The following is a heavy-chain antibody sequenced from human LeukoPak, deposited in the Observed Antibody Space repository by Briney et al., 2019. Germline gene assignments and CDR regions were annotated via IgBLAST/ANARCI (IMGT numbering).Heavy chain of an antibody. CDR3: AREEGGCFDY. CDR1: GAYISSDY. V-gene: IGHV4-59*01. CDR2: IHYSGST. D-gene: IGHD1-26*01. Sequence: SETLSLNCSVPGAYISSDYWSWIRLPPGKGLEWIGYIHYSGSTNYNPSLNSRITISVDTSKNQFSLKLSSVTAADTAVYYCAREEGGCFDYWGQGTLVTVSS. J-gene: IGHJ4*02.